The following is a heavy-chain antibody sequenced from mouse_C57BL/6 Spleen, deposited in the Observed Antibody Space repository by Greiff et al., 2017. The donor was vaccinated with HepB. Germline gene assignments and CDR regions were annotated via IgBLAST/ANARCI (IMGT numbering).Heavy chain of an antibody. D-gene: IGHD1-1*02. CDR2: IWSGGST. Sequence: VQLQQSGPGLVQPSQSLSITCTVSGFTLTSYGVHWVRQSPGKGLEWLGVIWSGGSTDYNAAFISRLSISRDNSKSQVFFKMNSLQADDTAIYYCARSRVATRVWYFDVWGTGTTVTVSS. CDR1: GFTLTSYG. CDR3: ARSRVATRVWYFDV. J-gene: IGHJ1*03. V-gene: IGHV2-2*01.